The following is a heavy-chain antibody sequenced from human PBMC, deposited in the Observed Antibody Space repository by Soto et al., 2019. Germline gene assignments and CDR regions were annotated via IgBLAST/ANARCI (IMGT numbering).Heavy chain of an antibody. CDR3: ARDSGVVVPAAIDY. J-gene: IGHJ4*02. CDR2: IYHSGST. D-gene: IGHD2-2*02. V-gene: IGHV4-4*02. CDR1: GGSISSSNW. Sequence: PSETLSLTCAVSGGSISSSNWWSWVRQPPGKGLEWIGEIYHSGSTNYNPSLKSRVTISVDKSKNQSSLKLSSVTAADTAVYYCARDSGVVVPAAIDYWGQGTLVTVSS.